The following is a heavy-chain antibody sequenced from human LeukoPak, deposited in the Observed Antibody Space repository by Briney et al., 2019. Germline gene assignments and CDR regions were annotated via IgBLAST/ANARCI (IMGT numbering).Heavy chain of an antibody. CDR3: GKGRAVVGAAGPDH. V-gene: IGHV3-23*01. Sequence: GGSLRLSCVGSGLTFSGFAMIWVRQAPGKGLEWVSSISTGSGNKYYADSVKGRFTISRDNSKNTLYLQMNSLRAEDTATYYCGKGRAVVGAAGPDHWGQGTLVTVSS. J-gene: IGHJ4*02. CDR1: GLTFSGFA. D-gene: IGHD2-15*01. CDR2: ISTGSGNK.